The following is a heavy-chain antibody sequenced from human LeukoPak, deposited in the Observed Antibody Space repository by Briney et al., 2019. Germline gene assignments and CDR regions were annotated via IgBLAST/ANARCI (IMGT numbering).Heavy chain of an antibody. V-gene: IGHV4-39*01. CDR1: GGSIRGSSYS. Sequence: SETLSLTCTFSGGSIRGSSYSWGWIRQPPGKGLEWIGHIYASGSTNYSPSLKSRVTISVDTSKNQFSLKLNSVTAADTAVYYCARTIRRPRPSFDYWGQGTLVTVSS. D-gene: IGHD5-24*01. J-gene: IGHJ4*02. CDR2: IYASGST. CDR3: ARTIRRPRPSFDY.